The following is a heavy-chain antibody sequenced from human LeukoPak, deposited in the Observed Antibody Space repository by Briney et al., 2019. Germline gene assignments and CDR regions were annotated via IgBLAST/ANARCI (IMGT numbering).Heavy chain of an antibody. Sequence: GESLQISCKGSGYSSTSYWIGWVRQMPGKGLEWMGIIYPGDSDTRYSPSFQGQVTISADKSISTAYLQWSSLKASDTAIYYCARRGSSWYLDYWGQGTLVTVSS. CDR1: GYSSTSYW. J-gene: IGHJ4*02. V-gene: IGHV5-51*01. D-gene: IGHD6-13*01. CDR2: IYPGDSDT. CDR3: ARRGSSWYLDY.